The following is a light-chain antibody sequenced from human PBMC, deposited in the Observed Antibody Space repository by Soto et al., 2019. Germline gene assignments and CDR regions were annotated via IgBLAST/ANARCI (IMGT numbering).Light chain of an antibody. J-gene: IGLJ2*01. CDR3: CSYAGSSTFVV. CDR1: SSDVGSYNL. Sequence: QSALTQPASVSGSPGQSITISCTGTSSDVGSYNLVTWYQQHPGKAPKLMIYEGSKRPSGVSNRFSGSKSGHTASLTISGLQAEDEADYYCCSYAGSSTFVVFGGGTKLTVL. V-gene: IGLV2-23*03. CDR2: EGS.